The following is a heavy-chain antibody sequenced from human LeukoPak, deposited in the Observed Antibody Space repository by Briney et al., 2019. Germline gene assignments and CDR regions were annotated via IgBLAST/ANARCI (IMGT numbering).Heavy chain of an antibody. CDR3: AKDREATMAYDYFDC. Sequence: GGSLRLSCAGSGFTFSSYAMSWVRQTPEKGLEWVSTISGSGGSTNYADSVKGRVTISRDNSKNTLNLKMNSLRVEDTAEYYCAKDREATMAYDYFDCWGQGTLVIVSS. V-gene: IGHV3-23*01. J-gene: IGHJ4*02. CDR1: GFTFSSYA. D-gene: IGHD5-24*01. CDR2: ISGSGGST.